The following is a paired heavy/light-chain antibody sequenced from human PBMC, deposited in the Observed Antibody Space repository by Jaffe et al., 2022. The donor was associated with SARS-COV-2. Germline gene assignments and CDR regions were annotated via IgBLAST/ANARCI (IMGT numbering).Heavy chain of an antibody. Sequence: EVQLLESGGGLVQPGGSLRLSCAASGFTFNTYAMSWVRQAPGKGLEWVSTISSSGSSTYYADSVKGRFTISRDNSKNTLYLQMNSLGAEDTAVYHCAKTRGLHSAFDIWGQGTMVIISS. CDR3: AKTRGLHSAFDI. J-gene: IGHJ3*02. V-gene: IGHV3-23*01. CDR2: ISSSGSST. CDR1: GFTFNTYA. D-gene: IGHD4-4*01.
Light chain of an antibody. CDR2: KAS. CDR1: QSISSW. V-gene: IGKV1-5*03. J-gene: IGKJ1*01. Sequence: DIQMTQSPSTLSASVGDRVTITCRASQSISSWLAWYQQKPGKAPKVLIYKASSLENGVPSRFSGSGSGTEFTLTISSLQPDDFATYYCQQYNSYSSWTFGQGTKVEIK. CDR3: QQYNSYSSWT.